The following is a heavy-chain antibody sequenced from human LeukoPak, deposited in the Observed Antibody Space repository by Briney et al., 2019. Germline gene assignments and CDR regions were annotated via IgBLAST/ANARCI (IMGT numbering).Heavy chain of an antibody. CDR2: INPNNGGT. Sequence: ASVKVSCKASGYTFTGYFIHWVRQAPGQGLEWMGWINPNNGGTKYAQKFQDRVTMTRDPSISTAYMELSRLRSDDTAVYYCARDERYDSSGYPFDYWGQGTLVTVSS. CDR1: GYTFTGYF. CDR3: ARDERYDSSGYPFDY. J-gene: IGHJ4*02. V-gene: IGHV1-2*02. D-gene: IGHD3-22*01.